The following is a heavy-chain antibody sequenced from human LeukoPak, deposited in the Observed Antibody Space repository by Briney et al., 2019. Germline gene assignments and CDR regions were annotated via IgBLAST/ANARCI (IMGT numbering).Heavy chain of an antibody. J-gene: IGHJ4*02. CDR3: ASLPQYCSSTSCPAFAY. V-gene: IGHV4-34*01. CDR2: INHSGST. Sequence: PSETLSLTCAVYGGSFSGYYWSWVRQPPGKGLEWLGEINHSGSTNYNPSLKSRVTISVDTSKIQFSLKLSSVTAADTAVYYCASLPQYCSSTSCPAFAYWGQGTLVTVSS. D-gene: IGHD2-2*01. CDR1: GGSFSGYY.